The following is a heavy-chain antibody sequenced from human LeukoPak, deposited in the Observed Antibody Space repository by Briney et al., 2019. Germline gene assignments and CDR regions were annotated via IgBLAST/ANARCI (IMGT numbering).Heavy chain of an antibody. J-gene: IGHJ4*02. Sequence: PGGSLRLSCAASGFTFSNAWMSWVRQAPGKGLEWVGRIKSKTDGGTTDYAAPVKGRFTISRDDSKNTLCLQMNSLKTEDTAVYYCTTDPVDYYDSSGPAFKDYWGQGTLVTVSS. V-gene: IGHV3-15*01. CDR2: IKSKTDGGTT. CDR3: TTDPVDYYDSSGPAFKDY. CDR1: GFTFSNAW. D-gene: IGHD3-22*01.